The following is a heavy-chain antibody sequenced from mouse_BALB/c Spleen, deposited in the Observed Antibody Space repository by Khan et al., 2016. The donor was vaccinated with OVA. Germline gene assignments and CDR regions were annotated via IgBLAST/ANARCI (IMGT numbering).Heavy chain of an antibody. V-gene: IGHV3-2*02. Sequence: VQFQESGPGLVKPSQSLSLTCTVTGYSITSDYAWNWIRQFPGNKLEWMGYISSSGSTNYNPALKRRISITRDTSKNQFFLQLNSVTTEDTATDYCARDGSRYNYAMDYWGQGTSVTVSS. CDR1: GYSITSDYA. J-gene: IGHJ4*01. D-gene: IGHD2-3*01. CDR3: ARDGSRYNYAMDY. CDR2: ISSSGST.